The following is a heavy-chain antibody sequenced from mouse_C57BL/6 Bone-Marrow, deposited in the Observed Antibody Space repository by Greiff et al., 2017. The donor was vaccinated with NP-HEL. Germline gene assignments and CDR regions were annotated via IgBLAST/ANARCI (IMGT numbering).Heavy chain of an antibody. V-gene: IGHV5-17*01. Sequence: EVQLQESGGGLVKPGGSLKLSCAASGFTFSDYGMHWVRQAPEKGLEWVAYISSGSSTIYYADTVKGRFTISRDNAENTLFLQMTSLRSEDTAMYYCARSIYYGYDDFDDWGQGTTLTVSS. CDR1: GFTFSDYG. CDR3: ARSIYYGYDDFDD. CDR2: ISSGSSTI. D-gene: IGHD2-2*01. J-gene: IGHJ2*01.